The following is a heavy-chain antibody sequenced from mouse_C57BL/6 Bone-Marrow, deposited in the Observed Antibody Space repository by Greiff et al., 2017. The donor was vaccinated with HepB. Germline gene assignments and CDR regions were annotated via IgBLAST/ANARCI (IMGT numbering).Heavy chain of an antibody. CDR1: GFTFTDYY. D-gene: IGHD2-4*01. CDR2: VYPYNGGT. Sequence: LVKPGPSVKISCQASGFTFTDYYMHWVKQSHGKSLEWIGLVYPYNGGTSYNQKFKGKATLTVDTSSSTAYMELNSLTSEDSAVYYCARKGGIYYDYGGFAYWGQGTLVTVSA. V-gene: IGHV1-36*01. CDR3: ARKGGIYYDYGGFAY. J-gene: IGHJ3*01.